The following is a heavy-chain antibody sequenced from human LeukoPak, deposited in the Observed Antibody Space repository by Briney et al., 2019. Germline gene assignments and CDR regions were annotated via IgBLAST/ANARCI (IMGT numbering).Heavy chain of an antibody. CDR1: GFTFSSYG. Sequence: PGGSLRLSCAASGFTFSSYGMHWVRQPPGKGLEWVAFIRYDGSNKYYADSVKGRFTISRDNYKNTLYLQMNSLRAEDTAVYYCAKARIAAAGYGTLFDYWGQGTLVTVSS. CDR2: IRYDGSNK. J-gene: IGHJ4*02. D-gene: IGHD6-13*01. CDR3: AKARIAAAGYGTLFDY. V-gene: IGHV3-30*02.